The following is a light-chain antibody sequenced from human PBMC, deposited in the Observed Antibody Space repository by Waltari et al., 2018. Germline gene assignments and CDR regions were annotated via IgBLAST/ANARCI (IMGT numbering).Light chain of an antibody. CDR2: EVT. J-gene: IGLJ3*02. V-gene: IGLV2-23*02. CDR1: SGDIGSYNF. CDR3: YSSAMSAFVV. Sequence: QSALTQPASVSGSPGQSIPISCTGTSGDIGSYNFVSWYQHPPGKAPKPILYEVTKRPSGVSDRFSGSKSGNTASLTISGLQAEDDADYYCYSSAMSAFVVFGGGTKLTVL.